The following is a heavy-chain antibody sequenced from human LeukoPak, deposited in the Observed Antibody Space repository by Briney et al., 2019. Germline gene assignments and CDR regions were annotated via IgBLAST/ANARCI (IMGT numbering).Heavy chain of an antibody. V-gene: IGHV3-21*01. Sequence: PGGSLRLSCAASGFTFSSYSMNWVRQAPGKGLEWVSAISSSSSYIYYADSVKGRFTISRDNATNSLYLQTHSLRAEDTAVYYCARDCWDHGSGSYCGIDYWGQGTLVTVSS. CDR2: ISSSSSYI. D-gene: IGHD3-10*01. CDR1: GFTFSSYS. J-gene: IGHJ4*02. CDR3: ARDCWDHGSGSYCGIDY.